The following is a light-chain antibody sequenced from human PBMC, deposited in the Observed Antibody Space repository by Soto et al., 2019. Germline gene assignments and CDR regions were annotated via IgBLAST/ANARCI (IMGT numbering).Light chain of an antibody. Sequence: IPMTQSPSTLSASVGDRVTLICRASQSISSWLAWYQQKPGKAPKLLIYDASSLESGVPSRFTGSGSGTEFSLTITSLQPEDFASYYCQQYKDYWTFGQGTKVDI. CDR2: DAS. CDR1: QSISSW. J-gene: IGKJ1*01. V-gene: IGKV1-5*02. CDR3: QQYKDYWT.